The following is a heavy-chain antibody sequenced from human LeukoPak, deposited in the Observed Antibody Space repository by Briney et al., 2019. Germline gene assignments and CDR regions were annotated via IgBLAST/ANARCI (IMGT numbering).Heavy chain of an antibody. CDR1: GGCIYNSNYC. J-gene: IGHJ4*02. CDR2: FCYSGST. V-gene: IGHV4-39*01. D-gene: IGHD3-3*01. CDR3: PRHLAPVFGTSDY. Sequence: SETLSFTFTVPGGCIYNSNYCWRWIRQPPGKGLEWIGTFCYSGSTYYNPSLKSRVTISVNTSKNQFSLKLSSVTAADTAVYYCPRHLAPVFGTSDYWGQGTLVTVSS.